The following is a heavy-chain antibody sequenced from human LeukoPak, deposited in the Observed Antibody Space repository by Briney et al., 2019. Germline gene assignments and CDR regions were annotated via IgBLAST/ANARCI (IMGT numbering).Heavy chain of an antibody. Sequence: SETLSLTCAVYGGSFSGYYWSWIRQPPGKGLEWTGEINHSGSTNYNPSLKSRVTISVDTSKNQFSLKLSSVTAADTAVYYCARRMLGYCSSTSCYKKRSWFDPWGQGTLVTVSS. CDR2: INHSGST. CDR3: ARRMLGYCSSTSCYKKRSWFDP. D-gene: IGHD2-2*02. V-gene: IGHV4-34*01. J-gene: IGHJ5*02. CDR1: GGSFSGYY.